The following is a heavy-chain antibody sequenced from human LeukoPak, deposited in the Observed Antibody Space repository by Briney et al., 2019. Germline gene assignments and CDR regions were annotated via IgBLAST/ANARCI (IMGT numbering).Heavy chain of an antibody. V-gene: IGHV4-59*08. CDR3: ARKVGMSFDY. D-gene: IGHD1-26*01. Sequence: SGTLSLTCTVSGDSISSFYWSWIRQPPGKELEWIGFMYSYGSTNYNPSLKSRVTISIDTSKNQFSLKVNSVTAADTAVYYCARKVGMSFDYWGQGSLVTVSS. CDR1: GDSISSFY. CDR2: MYSYGST. J-gene: IGHJ4*02.